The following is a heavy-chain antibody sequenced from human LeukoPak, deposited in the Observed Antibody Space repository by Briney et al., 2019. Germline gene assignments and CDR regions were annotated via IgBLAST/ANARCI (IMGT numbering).Heavy chain of an antibody. CDR1: GGSFSGYY. D-gene: IGHD1-26*01. V-gene: IGHV4-34*01. Sequence: SETLSLTCAVYGGSFSGYYWSWIRPPPGKGLEWIGEINHSGSTNYNPSLKSRVTISVDTSKNQFSLKLSSVTAADTAVYYCAADSGSYDNGVYWGQGTLVTVSS. CDR3: AADSGSYDNGVY. J-gene: IGHJ4*02. CDR2: INHSGST.